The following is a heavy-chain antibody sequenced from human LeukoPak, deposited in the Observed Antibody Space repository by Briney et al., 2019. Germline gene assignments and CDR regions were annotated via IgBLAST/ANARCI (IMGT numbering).Heavy chain of an antibody. J-gene: IGHJ6*03. V-gene: IGHV1-8*01. CDR3: GGALSWTTESYSYMAV. CDR2: MNPNSGNT. Sequence: GPSVKVSFKASGYTCNSYGINWVRQAPRQGLEWMGCMNPNSGNTAYAQKFQDRVTMTKNNSINTLYIELSSLRSDDTAVYYCGGALSWTTESYSYMAVWGKGTRVTVSS. CDR1: GYTCNSYG. D-gene: IGHD3/OR15-3a*01.